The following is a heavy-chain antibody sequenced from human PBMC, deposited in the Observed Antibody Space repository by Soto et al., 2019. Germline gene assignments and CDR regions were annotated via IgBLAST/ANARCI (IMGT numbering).Heavy chain of an antibody. Sequence: GGSLRLSCAASGFSFRYYWMVWVRQAPGKGLEWLAHIRQDGSLQLYVDSVKGRFTISRDNAKNSLYLQLDSLGDEDTAVYYCARDVAYKAFDIWGQGTMVTVSS. CDR3: ARDVAYKAFDI. D-gene: IGHD2-21*01. CDR1: GFSFRYYW. J-gene: IGHJ3*02. V-gene: IGHV3-7*03. CDR2: IRQDGSLQ.